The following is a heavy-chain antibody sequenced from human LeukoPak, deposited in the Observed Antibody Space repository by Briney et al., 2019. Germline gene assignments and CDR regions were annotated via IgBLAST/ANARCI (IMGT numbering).Heavy chain of an antibody. Sequence: GGSLRLSCAASGFTFKNYAMNWVRQSPGQGLEWVSTISGDAVTSWYADSVKGRFTVSRDNSKNIVFLQMNNLRAEDTAVYYCARPVSRAYWSDLWGQGTLVTVSS. CDR3: ARPVSRAYWSDL. CDR1: GFTFKNYA. D-gene: IGHD2-2*01. J-gene: IGHJ5*02. V-gene: IGHV3-23*01. CDR2: ISGDAVTS.